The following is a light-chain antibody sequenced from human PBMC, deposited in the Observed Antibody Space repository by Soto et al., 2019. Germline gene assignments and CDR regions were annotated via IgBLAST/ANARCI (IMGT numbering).Light chain of an antibody. J-gene: IGKJ2*01. CDR2: AAS. CDR3: QQLNNYPDT. CDR1: QGISSS. V-gene: IGKV1-9*01. Sequence: DIQLTQSPSFLSASVGDRVTITCRASQGISSSLGWYQQKPGKAPKLLICAASTLHSGVPSRFSGSGSGTEFTLTISSLQPDDFATYYCQQLNNYPDTFGQGTKLEIK.